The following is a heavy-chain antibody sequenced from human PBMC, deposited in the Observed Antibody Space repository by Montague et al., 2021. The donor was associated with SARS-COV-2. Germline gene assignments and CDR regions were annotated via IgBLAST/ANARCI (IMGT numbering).Heavy chain of an antibody. CDR2: IYWNGDK. CDR3: AHRGMIRGLIFDY. CDR1: GFSLRSDDEG. Sequence: PALVKPTQTLTLTCTFSGFSLRSDDEGVAWIRQSPGQALEWLAVIYWNGDKRYSPSLQRRLTITKDTSENQVVLTMTNMDPVDTATYYCAHRGMIRGLIFDYWGQGTLVTDSS. D-gene: IGHD3-10*01. V-gene: IGHV2-5*01. J-gene: IGHJ4*02.